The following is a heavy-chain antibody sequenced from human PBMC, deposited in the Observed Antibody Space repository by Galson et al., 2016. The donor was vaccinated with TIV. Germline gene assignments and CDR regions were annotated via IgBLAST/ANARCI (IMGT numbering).Heavy chain of an antibody. V-gene: IGHV3-23*01. D-gene: IGHD4-23*01. CDR1: GFTFNNYG. CDR2: ISGSGGIT. Sequence: SLRLSCAASGFTFNNYGMNWVRQAPGKGLEWVSGISGSGGITYLADSVKGRFTISRHNSKDTLYLHMNSLRAEDTAVYFCARRKHYGGDAVDLWGQGTMVIVSS. J-gene: IGHJ3*01. CDR3: ARRKHYGGDAVDL.